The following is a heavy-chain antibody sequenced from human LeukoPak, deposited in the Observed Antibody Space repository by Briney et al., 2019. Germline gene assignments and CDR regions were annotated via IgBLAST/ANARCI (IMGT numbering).Heavy chain of an antibody. CDR3: AREHTYSGSYSRPFDY. D-gene: IGHD1-26*01. J-gene: IGHJ4*02. Sequence: GASVKVSCKASGYTFTGYYMHWVRQAPGQGLEWMGWINPNSGGTNYAQKFQGRVTMTRDTSISTAYMELGRLRSDDTAVYYCAREHTYSGSYSRPFDYWGQGTLVTVSS. CDR1: GYTFTGYY. CDR2: INPNSGGT. V-gene: IGHV1-2*02.